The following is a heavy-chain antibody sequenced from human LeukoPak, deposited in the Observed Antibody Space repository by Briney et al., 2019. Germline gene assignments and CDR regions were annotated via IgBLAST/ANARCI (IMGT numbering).Heavy chain of an antibody. V-gene: IGHV3-23*01. CDR1: GLTFSTYP. CDR3: AKDRGY. CDR2: ISGSGDNT. Sequence: GGSLRLSFEASGLTFSTYPMPWVRKAQGKGLEWVSAISGSGDNTYYADSVKGRSTISRDNSKNTLYLQMNSLRAEDTAIYYCAKDRGYWGQGTLVTVSS. J-gene: IGHJ4*02.